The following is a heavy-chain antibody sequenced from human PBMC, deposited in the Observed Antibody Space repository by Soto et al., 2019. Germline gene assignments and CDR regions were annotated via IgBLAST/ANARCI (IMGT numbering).Heavy chain of an antibody. V-gene: IGHV4-31*03. CDR1: GGSIGRGGYY. CDR3: ARWSIFRFFDY. CDR2: IYFSGNS. D-gene: IGHD3-3*01. J-gene: IGHJ4*02. Sequence: QVQLQESGPGLVKPSQTLSLTCTVSGGSIGRGGYYWSWIRQLPGKGLEWIGYIYFSGNSHYRPSLKSRVTLSADTSTNQLSLNLSSVTAADTAVYYCARWSIFRFFDYWGQGILVTVSS.